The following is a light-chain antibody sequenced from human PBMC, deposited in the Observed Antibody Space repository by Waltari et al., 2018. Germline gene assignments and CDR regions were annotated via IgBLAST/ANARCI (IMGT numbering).Light chain of an antibody. V-gene: IGLV2-23*01. CDR3: CSYAGSYTWV. CDR2: DDN. CDR1: RRGVGNENT. J-gene: IGLJ3*02. Sequence: SALTQPASVCGFPGQSIPISCTGTRRGVGNENTVAWYQQYPGKAPKGRIYDDNRRPSGVSDRFSGSKSGNTASLTISGVQAEDEADYYCCSYAGSYTWVFGGGTKLTVL.